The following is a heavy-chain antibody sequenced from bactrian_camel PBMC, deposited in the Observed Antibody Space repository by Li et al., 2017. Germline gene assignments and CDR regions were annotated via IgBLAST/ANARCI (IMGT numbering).Heavy chain of an antibody. V-gene: IGHV3S40*01. J-gene: IGHJ6*01. D-gene: IGHD6*01. CDR2: VYTGGGAT. CDR3: ATGPALTCVSKSRWWREDFSG. CDR1: EHTYSKTC. Sequence: VQLVESGGGSVQAGGSLRLDCAADEHTYSKTCLGWFRQAPGKACEGVAGVYTGGGATYYSDSVKGRFTISQDSAKNTVYLQMNSLKPEDTAVYYCATGPALTCVSKSRWWREDFSGWGQGTQVTVS.